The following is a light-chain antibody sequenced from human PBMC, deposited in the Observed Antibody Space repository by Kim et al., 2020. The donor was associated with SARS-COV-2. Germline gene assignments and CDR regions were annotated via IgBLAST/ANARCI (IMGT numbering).Light chain of an antibody. Sequence: GQTNTMARTGTSRLGGNYNYVTWYQQHPDKAPKPIIYDVSYRPSGVSTRFSGSKSGNTASLTISGLKAADESDYYCTSYTGANTVVFGGGTQLTVL. CDR1: SRLGGNYNY. CDR2: DVS. V-gene: IGLV2-14*03. J-gene: IGLJ2*01. CDR3: TSYTGANTVV.